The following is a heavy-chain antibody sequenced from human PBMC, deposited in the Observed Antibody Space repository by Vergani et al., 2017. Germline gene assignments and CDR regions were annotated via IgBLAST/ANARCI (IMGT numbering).Heavy chain of an antibody. CDR1: GFTFSSYA. CDR3: AKTLERWLVSKAFDI. Sequence: EVQLLESGGGLVQPGGSLRFSCAASGFTFSSYAMSWVRQAPGKGLEWVSAIRGRGGSTYYADSVKGRFTISRDNAKNTLYLQMNSLRAEDTAVYYCAKTLERWLVSKAFDIWGQGTMVTVSS. J-gene: IGHJ3*02. V-gene: IGHV3-23*01. D-gene: IGHD6-19*01. CDR2: IRGRGGST.